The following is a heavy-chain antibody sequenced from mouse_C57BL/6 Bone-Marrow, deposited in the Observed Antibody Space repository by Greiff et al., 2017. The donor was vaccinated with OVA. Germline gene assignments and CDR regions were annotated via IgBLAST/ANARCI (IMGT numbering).Heavy chain of an antibody. J-gene: IGHJ3*01. V-gene: IGHV1-64*01. CDR1: GYTFTSYW. D-gene: IGHD1-1*01. CDR3: ARSGYYGSSYDAY. Sequence: QVQLKQPGAELVKPGASVKLSCKASGYTFTSYWMHWVKQRPGQGLEWIGMIHPNSGSTNYNEKFKSKATLTVDKSSSTAYMQLSSLTSEDSAIYCCARSGYYGSSYDAYWGQGTLVTVSA. CDR2: IHPNSGST.